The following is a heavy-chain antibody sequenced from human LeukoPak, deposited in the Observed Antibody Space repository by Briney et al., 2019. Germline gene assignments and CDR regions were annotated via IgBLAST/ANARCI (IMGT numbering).Heavy chain of an antibody. Sequence: GGSLRLSCAASGFTFDDYAMHWVRQAPGKGLEWVSGISWNSGSIGYADSVKGRFTISRDNAKNSLYLQMNSLRAEDTALYYCAKGAYYYDSSGYYFGYWGQGTLATVSS. D-gene: IGHD3-22*01. CDR1: GFTFDDYA. V-gene: IGHV3-9*01. CDR3: AKGAYYYDSSGYYFGY. J-gene: IGHJ4*02. CDR2: ISWNSGSI.